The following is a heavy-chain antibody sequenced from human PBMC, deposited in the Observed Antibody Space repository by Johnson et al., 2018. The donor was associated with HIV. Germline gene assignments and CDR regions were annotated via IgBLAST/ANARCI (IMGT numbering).Heavy chain of an antibody. CDR2: ISWNSGSI. V-gene: IGHV3-9*01. Sequence: VQLVESGGGLVQPGRSLRLSCAASGFTFDDYAMHWVRQAPGKGLEWVSGISWNSGSIGYADSVKGRFTISRDNAKNSLYLQMNSLRAEDTAVYYCARVWVRYYYDSSDGAFDIWGQGTMVTVSS. J-gene: IGHJ3*02. CDR3: ARVWVRYYYDSSDGAFDI. D-gene: IGHD3-22*01. CDR1: GFTFDDYA.